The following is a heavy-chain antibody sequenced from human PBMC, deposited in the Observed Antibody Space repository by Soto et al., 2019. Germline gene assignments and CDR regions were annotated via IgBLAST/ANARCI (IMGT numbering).Heavy chain of an antibody. J-gene: IGHJ4*02. Sequence: QVQLVESGGGVVQPGRSLRLSCAASGFTFSSYAMHWVRQAPGKGLEWVAVISYDGSNKYYADSVKGRFTISRDNSKNTLYLQMNSLRAEDTAVYYCARGVGAPSCIDYWGQGTLVTVSS. CDR3: ARGVGAPSCIDY. CDR2: ISYDGSNK. D-gene: IGHD1-26*01. V-gene: IGHV3-30-3*01. CDR1: GFTFSSYA.